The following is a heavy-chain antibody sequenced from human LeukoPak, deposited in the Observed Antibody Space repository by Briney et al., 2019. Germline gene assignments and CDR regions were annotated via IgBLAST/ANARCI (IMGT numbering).Heavy chain of an antibody. CDR1: GGTFSSYA. V-gene: IGHV1-69*13. Sequence: ASVKVSCKASGGTFSSYAISWVQQAPGQGLEWMGGIIPIFGTTNYAQKFQGRVTITADESTSTAYMELSSLRSEDTAVYYCARTYGSGSYPGPFDYWGQGTLVTVSS. CDR3: ARTYGSGSYPGPFDY. J-gene: IGHJ4*02. CDR2: IIPIFGTT. D-gene: IGHD3-10*01.